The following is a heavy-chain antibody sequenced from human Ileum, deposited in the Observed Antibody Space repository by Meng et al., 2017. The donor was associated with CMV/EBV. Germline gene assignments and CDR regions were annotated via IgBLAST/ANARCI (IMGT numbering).Heavy chain of an antibody. D-gene: IGHD1-14*01. Sequence: KGSCKASGYILTNYYIHWVRQAPGQGLEWLGRIGPNSGDTFYTQPFQGRVTMTRDTSINTAYLELDRLTSDDTAVYYCGRGNRSFDPWGQGTLVTVSS. J-gene: IGHJ5*02. CDR2: IGPNSGDT. CDR3: GRGNRSFDP. CDR1: GYILTNYY. V-gene: IGHV1-2*02.